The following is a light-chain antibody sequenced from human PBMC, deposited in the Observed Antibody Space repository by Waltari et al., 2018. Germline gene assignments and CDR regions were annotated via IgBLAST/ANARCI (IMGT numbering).Light chain of an antibody. CDR1: SSDVGAFDP. Sequence: SALTQPPSASGSPGQSVTIPCTGASSDVGAFDPVSWYQQHPAKAPKLMLFAVTQRPSGVPDRFSGSKSGSTASLTVSGLQSEDEADYFCSSYTGSNNLVFGGGTKLTVL. CDR3: SSYTGSNNLV. J-gene: IGLJ2*01. V-gene: IGLV2-8*01. CDR2: AVT.